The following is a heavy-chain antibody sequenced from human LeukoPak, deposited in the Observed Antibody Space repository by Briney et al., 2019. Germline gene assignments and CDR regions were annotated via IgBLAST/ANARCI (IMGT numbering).Heavy chain of an antibody. CDR1: GGTFSSYA. D-gene: IGHD3-10*01. CDR3: AREPRHNKGSIYYFDY. V-gene: IGHV1-46*01. CDR2: INPSGGST. J-gene: IGHJ4*02. Sequence: EASVKVSCKASGGTFSSYAISWVRQAPGQGLEWMGIINPSGGSTSYAQKFQGRVTMTRDTSTSTVYMELSSLRSEDTAVYYCAREPRHNKGSIYYFDYWGQGTLVTVSS.